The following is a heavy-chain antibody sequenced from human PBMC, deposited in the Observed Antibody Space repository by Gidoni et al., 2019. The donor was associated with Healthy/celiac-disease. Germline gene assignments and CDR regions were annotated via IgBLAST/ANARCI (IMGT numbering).Heavy chain of an antibody. CDR2: SYPGDSDT. CDR3: ARRVPMVRGVINHYYYYGMDV. Sequence: EVQLVQAGAEVKKPGESLKISCKGSGYSFTSYWIGWVRQMPGKGLAWMGISYPGDSDTRYSPSFKGQFTISADKSISTAYLQWSSLKASDTAMYYCARRVPMVRGVINHYYYYGMDVWGQGTTVTVSS. D-gene: IGHD3-10*01. CDR1: GYSFTSYW. V-gene: IGHV5-51*01. J-gene: IGHJ6*02.